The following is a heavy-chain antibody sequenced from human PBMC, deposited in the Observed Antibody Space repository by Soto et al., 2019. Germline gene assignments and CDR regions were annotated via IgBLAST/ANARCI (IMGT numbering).Heavy chain of an antibody. D-gene: IGHD1-26*01. J-gene: IGHJ4*02. V-gene: IGHV4-34*01. CDR2: INHSGST. CDR1: GGSFSGYY. Sequence: PSETLSLTCAVYGGSFSGYYWSWIRQPPGKGLEWIWEINHSGSTNYNPSLKRRVTISVDTSKNQFSLKLSSVTAADTAVDYCARAKFRWELQYRGQGTLVTGSS. CDR3: ARAKFRWELQY.